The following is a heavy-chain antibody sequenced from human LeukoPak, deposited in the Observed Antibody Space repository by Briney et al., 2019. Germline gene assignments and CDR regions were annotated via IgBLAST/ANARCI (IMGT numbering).Heavy chain of an antibody. J-gene: IGHJ4*02. CDR3: ASYAHGGYGGNPFDY. CDR2: IYYSGST. V-gene: IGHV4-31*11. Sequence: SETLSLTCAVYGGSFSGYYWSWIRQHPGKGLEWIGYIYYSGSTYYNPSLKSRVTISVDTSKNQFSLKLSSVTAADTAVYYCASYAHGGYGGNPFDYWGQGTLVTVSS. D-gene: IGHD4-23*01. CDR1: GGSFSGYY.